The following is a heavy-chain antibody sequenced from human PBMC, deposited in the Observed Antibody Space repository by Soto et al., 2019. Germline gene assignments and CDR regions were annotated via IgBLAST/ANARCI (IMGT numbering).Heavy chain of an antibody. D-gene: IGHD1-1*01. CDR2: ISYDGVKK. J-gene: IGHJ4*02. CDR3: AKSVYNWNDGFFDY. V-gene: IGHV3-30*18. CDR1: GFSFSTYG. Sequence: QVQLVESGGGVVQPGRSLRLSCAASGFSFSTYGMHWVRQAPGKGLEWVAVISYDGVKKYYADSVKGRFTISRDNSKNTLYLQMNSLRAEDTAVYYCAKSVYNWNDGFFDYWGQGTLVTVSS.